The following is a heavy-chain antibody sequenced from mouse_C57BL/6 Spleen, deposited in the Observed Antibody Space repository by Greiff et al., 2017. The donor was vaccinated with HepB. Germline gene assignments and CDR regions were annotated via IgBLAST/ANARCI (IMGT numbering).Heavy chain of an antibody. Sequence: VQLQQSGPELVKPGASVKISCKASGYSFTGYYMNWVKQSPEKSLEWIGEINPSTGGTTYNQKFKAKATLTVDKSSSTAYMQLNSLTSEDSAVYYCARSGVNFDYWGQGTTLTVSS. CDR3: ARSGVNFDY. CDR1: GYSFTGYY. J-gene: IGHJ2*01. V-gene: IGHV1-42*01. CDR2: INPSTGGT.